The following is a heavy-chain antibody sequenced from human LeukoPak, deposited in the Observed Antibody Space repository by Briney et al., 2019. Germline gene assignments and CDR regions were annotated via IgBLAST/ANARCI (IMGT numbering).Heavy chain of an antibody. CDR3: ASSSEDIVVVVAATPSYYYGMDV. Sequence: RASVKVSCKASGGTFSSYAISWVRQAPGQGLEWMGGIIPIFGTANYAQRFQGRVTITADESTSIAYMELSSLRSEDTAVYYCASSSEDIVVVVAATPSYYYGMDVWGQGTTVTVSS. V-gene: IGHV1-69*13. J-gene: IGHJ6*02. D-gene: IGHD2-15*01. CDR1: GGTFSSYA. CDR2: IIPIFGTA.